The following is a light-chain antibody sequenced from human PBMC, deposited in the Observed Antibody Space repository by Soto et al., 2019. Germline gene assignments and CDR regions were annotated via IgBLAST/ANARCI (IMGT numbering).Light chain of an antibody. J-gene: IGLJ2*01. CDR2: DVN. Sequence: QSALTQPASVSGSPGQSITISCTGTSSDVGGYNYVSWYQQHPGKAPKLMIYDVNNRPSGVSNRFSGSKSGNTASLTISGIQAEDEADYYCSSYTSSNTVVFGGGTKLTVL. CDR1: SSDVGGYNY. V-gene: IGLV2-14*01. CDR3: SSYTSSNTVV.